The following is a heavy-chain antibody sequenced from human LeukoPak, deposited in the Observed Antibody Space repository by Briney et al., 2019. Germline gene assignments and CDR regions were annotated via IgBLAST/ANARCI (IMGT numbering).Heavy chain of an antibody. D-gene: IGHD5-12*01. V-gene: IGHV3-23*01. CDR2: ISNNGGYT. CDR1: GFTFSSSA. CDR3: AKPYSGHTSFDY. Sequence: GGSLRLSCAASGFTFSSSAMSWVRQAPGKGLEWVSAISNNGGYTYYADSVQGRFTISRDNSKNTLYLQMNSLRAEDTAVYYCAKPYSGHTSFDYWGQGTLVTVSS. J-gene: IGHJ4*02.